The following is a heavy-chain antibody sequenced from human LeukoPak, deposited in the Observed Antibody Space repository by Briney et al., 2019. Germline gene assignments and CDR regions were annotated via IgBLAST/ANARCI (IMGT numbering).Heavy chain of an antibody. D-gene: IGHD4/OR15-4a*01. CDR3: ARRAGAYSHPYDY. CDR1: KFTFSTYS. Sequence: GGSLRLSCVASKFTFSTYSMSWVRQAPGKGLEWVSSVSSSGYISYADSVKGRFTISRDNSKNTLYLQMNSLRAEDTAVYYCARRAGAYSHPYDYWGQGTLVTVSS. J-gene: IGHJ4*02. V-gene: IGHV3-21*04. CDR2: VSSSGYI.